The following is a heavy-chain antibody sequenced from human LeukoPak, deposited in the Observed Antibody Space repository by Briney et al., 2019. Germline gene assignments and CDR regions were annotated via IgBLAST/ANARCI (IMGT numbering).Heavy chain of an antibody. CDR2: ISYDGSSK. CDR3: AKDRSTSWTFDY. Sequence: GRSLRLSCAASGFTFSSYGMHWVRQAPGKGLEWVAVISYDGSSKYYADSVKGRFTISRDNSKNTLYLQMNSLRAEDTGVYYCAKDRSTSWTFDYWGQGTLVTVSS. V-gene: IGHV3-30*18. CDR1: GFTFSSYG. J-gene: IGHJ4*02. D-gene: IGHD6-13*01.